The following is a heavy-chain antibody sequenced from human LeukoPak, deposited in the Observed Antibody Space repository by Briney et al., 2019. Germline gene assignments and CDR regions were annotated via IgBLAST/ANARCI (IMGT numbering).Heavy chain of an antibody. CDR2: IYYSGST. D-gene: IGHD1-20*01. J-gene: IGHJ4*02. CDR3: ARDLITYYFDY. Sequence: SETLSLTCTVSGGSISSSSYYWGWIRQPPGKGLEWIGSIYYSGSTYYNPSLKSRVTISVDTSKNQFSLKLSSVTAADTAVYYCARDLITYYFDYWGQGTLVTVSS. V-gene: IGHV4-39*07. CDR1: GGSISSSSYY.